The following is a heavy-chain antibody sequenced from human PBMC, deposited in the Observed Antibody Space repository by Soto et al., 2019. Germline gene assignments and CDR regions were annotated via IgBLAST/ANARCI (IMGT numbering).Heavy chain of an antibody. J-gene: IGHJ4*02. Sequence: GGSLRLSCAASGFTFSSYGMHWVRQAPGKGLEWVAVIWYDGSNKYYADSVKGRFNISRDNSKNTLYLQMNSLRAEDRAVNYCARDGPYSSSWYYFDYWGQGTLVTVSS. D-gene: IGHD6-13*01. CDR1: GFTFSSYG. CDR2: IWYDGSNK. V-gene: IGHV3-33*08. CDR3: ARDGPYSSSWYYFDY.